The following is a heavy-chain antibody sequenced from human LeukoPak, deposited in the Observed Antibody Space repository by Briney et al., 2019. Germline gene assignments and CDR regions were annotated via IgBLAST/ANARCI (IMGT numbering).Heavy chain of an antibody. Sequence: SETLSLTCTVSGGSISSYYWSWIRQPPGKGLEWIGYIYYSGSTNYNPSLKSRVTISVDTSKNQFSLKLSSVTAADTAVYYCARGGIAAAGSFDYWAQGPLATVSS. CDR3: ARGGIAAAGSFDY. CDR1: GGSISSYY. D-gene: IGHD6-13*01. V-gene: IGHV4-59*12. CDR2: IYYSGST. J-gene: IGHJ4*02.